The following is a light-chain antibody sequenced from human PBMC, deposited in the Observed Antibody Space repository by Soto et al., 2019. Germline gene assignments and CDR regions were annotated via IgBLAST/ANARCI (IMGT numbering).Light chain of an antibody. CDR1: SSDVGGYNY. J-gene: IGLJ2*01. CDR3: TSWTSTSTVS. Sequence: QSALTQPPSASGSPGQSVTMSCTGTSSDVGGYNYVSWYQHHPGKAPKLIIYEVSNRPSGVSNRFSGSKSGNTASLTISGLQAEDETDYYCTSWTSTSTVSFGGGTKLTVL. CDR2: EVS. V-gene: IGLV2-14*01.